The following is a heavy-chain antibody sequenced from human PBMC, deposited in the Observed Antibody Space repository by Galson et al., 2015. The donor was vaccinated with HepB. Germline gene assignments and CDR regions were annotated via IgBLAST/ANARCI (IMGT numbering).Heavy chain of an antibody. CDR3: ARAPIYSNRGYYSDD. V-gene: IGHV3-49*03. Sequence: SLRLSCAGSGFIFNDDALSWFRQSPGKGLEWVGFMRSLASGGTTQYAASVKGRFTISRDDSKSTSYLKMSSLRTEDTAIYSCARAPIYSNRGYYSDDWGQGTLVTVSS. CDR1: GFIFNDDA. CDR2: MRSLASGGTT. D-gene: IGHD4-11*01. J-gene: IGHJ4*02.